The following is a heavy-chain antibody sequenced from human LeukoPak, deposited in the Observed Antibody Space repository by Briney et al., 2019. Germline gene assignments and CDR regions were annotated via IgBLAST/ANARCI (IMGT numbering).Heavy chain of an antibody. CDR2: IYYSGST. J-gene: IGHJ5*02. CDR3: ARLKPGGKQLGVHRWFDP. CDR1: GGSISSSSYY. D-gene: IGHD6-6*01. V-gene: IGHV4-39*01. Sequence: PSETLSLTCTVSGGSISSSSYYWGWIRQPPGKGLEWIGSIYYSGSTYYNPSLKSRVTISVDTSKNQFSLKLSSVTAADTAVYYCARLKPGGKQLGVHRWFDPWGQGTLVTVSS.